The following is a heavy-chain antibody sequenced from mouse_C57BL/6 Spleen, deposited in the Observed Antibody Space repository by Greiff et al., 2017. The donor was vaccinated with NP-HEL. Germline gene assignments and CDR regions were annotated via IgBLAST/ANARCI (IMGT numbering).Heavy chain of an antibody. CDR1: GFTFSSYA. J-gene: IGHJ2*01. Sequence: EVQLQQSGGGLVKPGGSLKLSCAASGFTFSSYAMSWVRQTPEKRLEWVATISDGGSYTYYPDNVKGRFTISRDNAKNNLYLQMSHLKSEDTAMYYCARESPTGTRVYFDYWGQGTTLTVSS. CDR3: ARESPTGTRVYFDY. D-gene: IGHD4-1*01. V-gene: IGHV5-4*01. CDR2: ISDGGSYT.